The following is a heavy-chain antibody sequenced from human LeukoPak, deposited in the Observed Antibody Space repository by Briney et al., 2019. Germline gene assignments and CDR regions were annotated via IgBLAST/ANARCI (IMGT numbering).Heavy chain of an antibody. Sequence: ASVKVSCKASGYTFTSYGIGWVRQAPGQGLEWMGWISAYNGNTNYAQKLQGRVTMTTDTSTSTAYMELRSLRSEDTAVYYCARVYSSSWHYYYGMDVWGQGTTVTVSS. CDR2: ISAYNGNT. CDR3: ARVYSSSWHYYYGMDV. J-gene: IGHJ6*02. D-gene: IGHD6-13*01. V-gene: IGHV1-18*01. CDR1: GYTFTSYG.